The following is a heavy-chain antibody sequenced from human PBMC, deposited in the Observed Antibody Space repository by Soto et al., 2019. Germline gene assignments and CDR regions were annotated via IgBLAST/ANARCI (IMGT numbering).Heavy chain of an antibody. J-gene: IGHJ5*02. V-gene: IGHV4-4*07. D-gene: IGHD3-10*01. CDR1: GDSISTYY. Sequence: QVQLQESGPGVVKPSETLSLTCTVSGDSISTYYWSWIRQPAGKGLEWIGRIYTSGSNNYNPSLKSRITIAADTSKYRFSLKLSSVTAADTAVYYCARSITMVRGVTWFDPWGQGTLVTVSS. CDR2: IYTSGSN. CDR3: ARSITMVRGVTWFDP.